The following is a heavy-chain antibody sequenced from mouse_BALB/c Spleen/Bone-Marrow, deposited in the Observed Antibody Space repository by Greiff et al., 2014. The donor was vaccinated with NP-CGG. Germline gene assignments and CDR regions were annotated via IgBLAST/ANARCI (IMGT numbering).Heavy chain of an antibody. V-gene: IGHV5-12*01. CDR1: GFTFSDYY. CDR3: STMITTPYALDY. Sequence: DVQLVESGGGSVQPGGSLKLSCAASGFTFSDYYMYWVRQTPEKRLEWVAYISNGGGSTYYPDTIKGRFTISRDNAKNTLFLQMSRLKSEDTAVYFCSTMITTPYALDYWGQGTSVTVSS. J-gene: IGHJ4*01. CDR2: ISNGGGST. D-gene: IGHD2-4*01.